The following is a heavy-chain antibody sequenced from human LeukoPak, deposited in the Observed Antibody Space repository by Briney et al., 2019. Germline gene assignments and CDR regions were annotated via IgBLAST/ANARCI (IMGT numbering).Heavy chain of an antibody. V-gene: IGHV3-7*01. Sequence: PGGSLRLSCAASGFTFSSYWVSWVRQAPGKGLEWVANIKQDGSEKYYVDSVKGRFTISRDNAKNSLYLQMNSLRAEDTAVYYCASQIWGSYPGHYWGQGTLVTVSS. CDR2: IKQDGSEK. J-gene: IGHJ4*02. CDR1: GFTFSSYW. CDR3: ASQIWGSYPGHY. D-gene: IGHD3-16*01.